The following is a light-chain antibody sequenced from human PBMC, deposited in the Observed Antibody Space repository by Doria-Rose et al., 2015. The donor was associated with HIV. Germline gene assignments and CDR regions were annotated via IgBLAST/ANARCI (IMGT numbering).Light chain of an antibody. J-gene: IGKJ1*01. V-gene: IGKV3-20*01. Sequence: LTQSPGTLSLSPGERATLSCRASQSFSSTYLAWYQQNPVQAHSHLIYDGSTRATGIPVRSSASRSGTDFTLTINRLGPEDFALYYCRQYGTSWTFGQGTKVEI. CDR2: DGS. CDR3: RQYGTSWT. CDR1: QSFSSTY.